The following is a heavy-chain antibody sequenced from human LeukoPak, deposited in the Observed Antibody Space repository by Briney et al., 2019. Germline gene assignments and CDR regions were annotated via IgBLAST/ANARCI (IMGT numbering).Heavy chain of an antibody. V-gene: IGHV4-34*01. CDR3: ARQGWGWYRRETPFDP. Sequence: SETLSLTCAVYGGSFSGYYWSWIRQPPGKGLEWIGEINHSGSTNYNPSLKSRVTISVDTSKNQFSLKLSSVTAADTAVYYCARQGWGWYRRETPFDPWGQGTLVTVSS. CDR1: GGSFSGYY. CDR2: INHSGST. J-gene: IGHJ5*02. D-gene: IGHD2-21*01.